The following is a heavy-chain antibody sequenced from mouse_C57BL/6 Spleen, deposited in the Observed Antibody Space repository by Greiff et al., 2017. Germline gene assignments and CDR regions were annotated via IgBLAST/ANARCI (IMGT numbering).Heavy chain of an antibody. CDR2: IYPRSGNT. CDR3: ARSEGTGAMDY. CDR1: GYTFTSYG. Sequence: QVHVKQSGAELARPGASVKLSCKASGYTFTSYGISWVKQRTGQGLEWIGEIYPRSGNTYYNEKFKGKATLTADKSSSTAYMELRSLTSEDSAVYFCARSEGTGAMDYWGQGTSVTVSS. J-gene: IGHJ4*01. D-gene: IGHD3-3*01. V-gene: IGHV1-81*01.